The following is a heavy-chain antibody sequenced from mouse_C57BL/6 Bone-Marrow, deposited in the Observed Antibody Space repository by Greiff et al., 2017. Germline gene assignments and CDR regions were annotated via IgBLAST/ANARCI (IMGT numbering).Heavy chain of an antibody. D-gene: IGHD1-1*01. CDR1: GFSLTSYG. V-gene: IGHV2-2*01. J-gene: IGHJ1*03. CDR2: IWSGGST. Sequence: VQLQESGPGLVQPSQSLSITCTVSGFSLTSYGVHWVRQSPGKGLEWLGVIWSGGSTDYNAAFISRLSISKDNSKSQVFFKMNSLQADDTAIYYCARNSITTVVANWYFDVWGTGTTVTVSS. CDR3: ARNSITTVVANWYFDV.